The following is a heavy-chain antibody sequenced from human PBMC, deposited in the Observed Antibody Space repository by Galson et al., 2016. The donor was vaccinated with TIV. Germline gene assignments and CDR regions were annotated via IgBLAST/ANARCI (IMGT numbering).Heavy chain of an antibody. J-gene: IGHJ4*02. CDR2: IFPDDSGT. CDR3: ARHFRYSDSSGYHYFDS. Sequence: QSGAEVKKPGESLKISCKGSGYRFSSYWIGWVRQRPGKGLEWLGIIFPDDSGTRYSPSLEGQVTFSADKSFRTAYLQWSSLKASDTAIYYFARHFRYSDSSGYHYFDSWGQGTMVTVSS. V-gene: IGHV5-51*01. D-gene: IGHD3-22*01. CDR1: GYRFSSYW.